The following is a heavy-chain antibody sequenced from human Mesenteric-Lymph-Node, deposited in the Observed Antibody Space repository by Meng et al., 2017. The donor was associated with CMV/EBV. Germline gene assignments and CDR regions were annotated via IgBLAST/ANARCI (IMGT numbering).Heavy chain of an antibody. CDR2: VSSSGNNI. CDR1: GFTFSSYE. J-gene: IGHJ4*02. D-gene: IGHD6-13*01. Sequence: GESLKISCSASGFTFSSYEMNWVRQAPGKGLEWLSYVSSSGNNIYYADSVKGRFTLSRDNAKNSLYLQMNSLRAEDTAVYYCARVVRGPVDFDYWGQGTLVTVSS. CDR3: ARVVRGPVDFDY. V-gene: IGHV3-48*03.